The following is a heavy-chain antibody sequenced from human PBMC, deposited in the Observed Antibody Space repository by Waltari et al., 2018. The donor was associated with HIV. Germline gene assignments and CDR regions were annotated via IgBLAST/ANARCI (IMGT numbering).Heavy chain of an antibody. CDR2: INHSGSS. V-gene: IGHV4-34*01. CDR1: GGSFSGYY. Sequence: QVQLQQWGAGLLRPSETLSLTCAVYGGSFSGYYWSWIRQAPGKGRVWIGEINHSGSSHRNPALKSRVTISVETSKNQFSLRVRAVTAADTAVYYCAGDSVPSFDYGDYYYYGMDVWSRGTTVTVSS. CDR3: AGDSVPSFDYGDYYYYGMDV. J-gene: IGHJ6*01. D-gene: IGHD4-17*01.